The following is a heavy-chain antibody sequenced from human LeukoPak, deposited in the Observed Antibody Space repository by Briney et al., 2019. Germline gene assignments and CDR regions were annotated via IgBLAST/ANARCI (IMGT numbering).Heavy chain of an antibody. CDR3: ARASTYSSGWYGDFDY. CDR2: IYHSGST. Sequence: GSLRLSCAASGFTFSSYSMNWVRQPPGKGLEWIGEIYHSGSTNYNPSLKSRVTISVDKSKNQFSLKLSSVTAADTAVYYCARASTYSSGWYGDFDYWGQGTLVTVSS. V-gene: IGHV4-4*02. CDR1: GFTFSSYSM. J-gene: IGHJ4*02. D-gene: IGHD6-19*01.